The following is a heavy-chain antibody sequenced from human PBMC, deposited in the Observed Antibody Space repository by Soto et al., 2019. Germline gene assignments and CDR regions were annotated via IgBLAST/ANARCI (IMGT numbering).Heavy chain of an antibody. CDR2: IWYDGSNK. J-gene: IGHJ4*02. Sequence: QVQLVESGGGVVQPGRSLRLSCAASGFTFSSYGMHWVRQAPGKGLEWVADIWYDGSNKYYADSVKGRFTISRDNSKNTLYLQMNSLRGEDTAVYYCARDQPYSYDSSGYYSPFDYWGQGTLVTVSS. CDR3: ARDQPYSYDSSGYYSPFDY. CDR1: GFTFSSYG. D-gene: IGHD3-22*01. V-gene: IGHV3-33*01.